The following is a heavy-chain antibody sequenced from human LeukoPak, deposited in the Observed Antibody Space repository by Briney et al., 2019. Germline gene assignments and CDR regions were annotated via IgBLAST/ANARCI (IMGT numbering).Heavy chain of an antibody. CDR1: GFTFSSYE. CDR2: ISASGNPM. Sequence: LAGGSLRLSCAASGFTFSSYEMNWVRQAPGKGPEWISYISASGNPMFYADSVKGRFTISRDNAKNSLYLQMNSLRAEDTAIYYCAKDGGSGILYWGQGTLVTVSS. J-gene: IGHJ4*02. V-gene: IGHV3-48*03. CDR3: AKDGGSGILY. D-gene: IGHD3-10*01.